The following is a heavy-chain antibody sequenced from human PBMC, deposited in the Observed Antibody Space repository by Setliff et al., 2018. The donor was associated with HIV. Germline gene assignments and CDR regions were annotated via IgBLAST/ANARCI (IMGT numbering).Heavy chain of an antibody. CDR2: ISAYDGNT. D-gene: IGHD3-22*01. V-gene: IGHV1-18*01. Sequence: ASVKVSCKASGYTFPSYGISWVRQAPGQGLEWMGWISAYDGNTNYAQKFQGRVTMTTDTSTSTAYMELRSLRSDDTAVYYCARENTYDSSGRGAFDIWGPGTMVTVSS. CDR3: ARENTYDSSGRGAFDI. J-gene: IGHJ3*02. CDR1: GYTFPSYG.